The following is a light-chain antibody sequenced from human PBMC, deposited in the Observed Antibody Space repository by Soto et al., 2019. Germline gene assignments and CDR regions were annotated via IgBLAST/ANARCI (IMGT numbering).Light chain of an antibody. Sequence: EIVLKQSPDTLSLSPGERATLSCRASQSVRSNYLAWYQQKPGQAPRFLIYDASSRATGIPDRFSGSGSGTDFTLTISRLELEDFAVYYCQQYGSTSLTFGGGTKVDIK. CDR3: QQYGSTSLT. CDR2: DAS. J-gene: IGKJ4*01. V-gene: IGKV3-20*01. CDR1: QSVRSNY.